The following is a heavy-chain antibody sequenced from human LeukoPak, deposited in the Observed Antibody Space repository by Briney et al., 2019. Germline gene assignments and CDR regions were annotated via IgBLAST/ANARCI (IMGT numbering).Heavy chain of an antibody. J-gene: IGHJ4*02. CDR1: GFTFSSYW. D-gene: IGHD3-10*01. CDR3: TSTNVYYYGSGTDY. Sequence: GGSLRLSCAASGFTFSSYWMSWVRQAPGKGLEWVANIKQDGSEKYYVDSVKGRFTISRDNAKNSLYLQMNSLRAEDTAIYYCTSTNVYYYGSGTDYWGQGTPVTVSS. V-gene: IGHV3-7*01. CDR2: IKQDGSEK.